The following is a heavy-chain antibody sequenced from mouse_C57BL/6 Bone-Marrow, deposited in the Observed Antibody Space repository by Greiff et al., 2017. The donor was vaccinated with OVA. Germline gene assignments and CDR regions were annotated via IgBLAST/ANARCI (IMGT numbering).Heavy chain of an antibody. CDR2: ISNLAYSI. J-gene: IGHJ3*01. CDR3: ARTDSSGYVAY. Sequence: EVQLVESGGGLVQPGGSLKLSCAASGFTFSDYGMAWVRQAPRKGPEWVAFISNLAYSIYYADTVTGRFTISRENAKNTLYLEMSSLRSEDTAMYYCARTDSSGYVAYWGQGTLVTVSA. CDR1: GFTFSDYG. V-gene: IGHV5-15*01. D-gene: IGHD3-2*02.